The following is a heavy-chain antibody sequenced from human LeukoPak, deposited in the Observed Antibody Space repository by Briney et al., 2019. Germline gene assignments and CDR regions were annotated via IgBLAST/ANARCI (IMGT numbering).Heavy chain of an antibody. Sequence: SETLSLTCTVSGGSISSSSYYWGWIRQPPGKGLEWIGSIYYSGSTYYNPSLKSRVTISVDTSKNQFSLKLSSVTAADTAVYYCARGGHGSGSSYNWFDPWGQGTLVTVSS. V-gene: IGHV4-39*07. CDR2: IYYSGST. CDR1: GGSISSSSYY. CDR3: ARGGHGSGSSYNWFDP. J-gene: IGHJ5*02. D-gene: IGHD3-10*01.